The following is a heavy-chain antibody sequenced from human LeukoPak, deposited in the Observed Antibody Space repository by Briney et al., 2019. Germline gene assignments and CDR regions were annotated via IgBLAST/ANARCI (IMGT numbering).Heavy chain of an antibody. CDR3: ARDWFYYDSSGYLLFDY. CDR2: ISAYNGNT. Sequence: ASVKVSCKASGYTFTSYGISWVRQAPGQGLEWMGWISAYNGNTNYAQKLQGRVTMTTDTSTSTAYMELRSLRSDDTAVYYCARDWFYYDSSGYLLFDYWGQGTLVTVSS. J-gene: IGHJ4*02. CDR1: GYTFTSYG. D-gene: IGHD3-22*01. V-gene: IGHV1-18*01.